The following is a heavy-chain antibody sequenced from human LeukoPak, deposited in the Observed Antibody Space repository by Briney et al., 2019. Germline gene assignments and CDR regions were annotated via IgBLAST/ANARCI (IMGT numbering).Heavy chain of an antibody. D-gene: IGHD3-22*01. J-gene: IGHJ4*02. Sequence: PGRSLRLSCAASGFTFDDYAMHWVRQAPGKGLEWFSGISWNSGSIGYADSVKGRFTISRDNAKNSLYLQMNSLRAEDTALYYCAKDPSYDSSGSLFDYWGQGTLVTVSS. CDR1: GFTFDDYA. CDR3: AKDPSYDSSGSLFDY. V-gene: IGHV3-9*01. CDR2: ISWNSGSI.